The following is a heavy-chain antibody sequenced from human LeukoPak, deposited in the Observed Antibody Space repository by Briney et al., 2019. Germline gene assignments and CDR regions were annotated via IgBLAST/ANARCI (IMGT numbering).Heavy chain of an antibody. D-gene: IGHD6-6*01. J-gene: IGHJ4*02. CDR1: GFTFSSYS. CDR3: AGDSSARPLEY. V-gene: IGHV3-21*01. Sequence: GGSLRLSCAASGFTFSSYSMNWVRQAPGKGLEWVSSISSSSSYIYYADSVKGRFTISRDNAKNSLYLQMNSLTPEDTAVYYCAGDSSARPLEYWGQGTLVTVSS. CDR2: ISSSSSYI.